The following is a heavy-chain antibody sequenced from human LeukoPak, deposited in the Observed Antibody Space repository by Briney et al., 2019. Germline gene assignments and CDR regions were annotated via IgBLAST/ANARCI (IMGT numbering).Heavy chain of an antibody. D-gene: IGHD6-13*01. Sequence: GGSLRLSRAASGFTFSNYEMIWVRQAPGTGLEGVSYISSSGGTMYYADSVKGRFTNSRDNAKKSLYLQMNSLRAEDTAVYYCARAGRAYSSSWYWFDPWGQGTLVTVSS. CDR3: ARAGRAYSSSWYWFDP. CDR2: ISSSGGTM. CDR1: GFTFSNYE. J-gene: IGHJ5*02. V-gene: IGHV3-48*03.